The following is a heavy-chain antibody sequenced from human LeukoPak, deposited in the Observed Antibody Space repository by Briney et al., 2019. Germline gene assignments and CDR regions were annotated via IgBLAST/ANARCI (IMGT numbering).Heavy chain of an antibody. CDR2: INHSGST. Sequence: PSETLSLTCAVYGGSFSGYYWSWIRQPPGKGLEWIGEINHSGSTNYNPSLKSRVTISVDTSKNQFSLKLSSVTAADTAVYYCARFNPPLIAEAGTYYFDYWGQGTLVTVSS. V-gene: IGHV4-34*01. D-gene: IGHD6-19*01. CDR1: GGSFSGYY. J-gene: IGHJ4*02. CDR3: ARFNPPLIAEAGTYYFDY.